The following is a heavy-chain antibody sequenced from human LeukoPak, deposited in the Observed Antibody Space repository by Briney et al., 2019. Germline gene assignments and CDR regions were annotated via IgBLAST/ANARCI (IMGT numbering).Heavy chain of an antibody. CDR3: AKMLSGIRCPPYFDS. Sequence: LGGSLRLSCAASGFSFSSYPMNWVRQIPGKGLEWVATVSASGLHTYYPDSVKGRFVISRDNSRNIVLLQMDTLRAEDTAFYFCAKMLSGIRCPPYFDSWGQGTLVSVSS. D-gene: IGHD1-14*01. CDR2: VSASGLHT. V-gene: IGHV3-23*01. CDR1: GFSFSSYP. J-gene: IGHJ4*02.